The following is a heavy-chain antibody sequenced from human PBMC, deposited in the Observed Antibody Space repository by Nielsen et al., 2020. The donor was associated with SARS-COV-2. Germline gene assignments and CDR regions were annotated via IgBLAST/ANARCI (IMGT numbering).Heavy chain of an antibody. CDR3: VKDCDGDYFDY. CDR2: ISYDGSNK. CDR1: GFTFSSYA. Sequence: GESLKISCAASGFTFSSYAMHWVRQAPGKGLEWVAVISYDGSNKYYADSVKGRFTISRDNSKNTLYLQMSSLRAEDTAVYYCVKDCDGDYFDYWGQGTLVTVSS. D-gene: IGHD4-17*01. J-gene: IGHJ4*02. V-gene: IGHV3-30*14.